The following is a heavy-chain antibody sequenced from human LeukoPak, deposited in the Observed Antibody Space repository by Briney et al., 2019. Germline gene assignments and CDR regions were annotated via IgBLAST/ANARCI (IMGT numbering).Heavy chain of an antibody. J-gene: IGHJ4*02. V-gene: IGHV4-34*01. CDR3: ARGAVVPAAKTYFDY. D-gene: IGHD2-2*01. CDR2: INHSGST. CDR1: GGSFSGYY. Sequence: SETLSLTCAVYGGSFSGYYWSWIRQPPGKGLEWIGEINHSGSTNYNPSLKSRVTISVDTSKNQFPLKLSSVTAADTAVYYCARGAVVPAAKTYFDYWGQGTLVTVSS.